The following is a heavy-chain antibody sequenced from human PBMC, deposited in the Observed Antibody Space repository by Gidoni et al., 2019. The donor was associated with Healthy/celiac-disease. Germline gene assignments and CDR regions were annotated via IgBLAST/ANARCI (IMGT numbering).Heavy chain of an antibody. CDR2: ISYDGSNK. D-gene: IGHD1-20*01. Sequence: QVQLVESGGGVVQPGRSLRLYCAASGFTFSSYAMHWVRQAPGKGLEWVSVISYDGSNKYYADSVKGRFTISRDNSKNTLYLQMNSLRAEDTAVYYCASTLTGDSHFDYWGQGTLVTVSS. J-gene: IGHJ4*02. CDR1: GFTFSSYA. V-gene: IGHV3-30-3*01. CDR3: ASTLTGDSHFDY.